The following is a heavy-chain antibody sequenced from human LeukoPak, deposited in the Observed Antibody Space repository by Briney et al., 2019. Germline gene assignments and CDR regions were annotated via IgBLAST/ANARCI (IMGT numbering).Heavy chain of an antibody. D-gene: IGHD1-26*01. Sequence: GGSLRLSCAASGFTFSSYAMSWVRQAPGKGLEWVSIISGSGGSTYYANSVKGRFTISRDNSKNTVYLQMKSLRVEHSAVYYCAKGLSASGNYGFGYWGQGTLVTVSS. CDR3: AKGLSASGNYGFGY. CDR2: ISGSGGST. V-gene: IGHV3-23*01. CDR1: GFTFSSYA. J-gene: IGHJ4*02.